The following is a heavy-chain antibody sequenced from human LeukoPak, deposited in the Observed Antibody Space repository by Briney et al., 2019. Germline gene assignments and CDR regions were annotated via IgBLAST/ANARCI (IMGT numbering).Heavy chain of an antibody. CDR2: ISSSSSYI. D-gene: IGHD3-9*01. CDR1: GFTFSICS. CDR3: ARDLNDAFDI. V-gene: IGHV3-21*01. Sequence: GGSLRLSCTASGFTFSICSMNWVRQAPGMGLEWVSSISSSSSYIKYVDSVKGRFTISRDNAKNSLYLQMNSLRAEDTAMYYCARDLNDAFDIWGQGTMVTVSS. J-gene: IGHJ3*02.